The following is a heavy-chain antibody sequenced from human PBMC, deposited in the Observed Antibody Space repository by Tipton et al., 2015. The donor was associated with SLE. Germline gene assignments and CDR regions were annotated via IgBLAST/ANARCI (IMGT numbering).Heavy chain of an antibody. CDR1: GGSISSSSYY. J-gene: IGHJ4*02. Sequence: TLSLTCTVSGGSISSSSYYWGWIRQPPGKGLEWIGSIYYSGSTNHNPSLKSRVTISVDTSKNQFSLKLSSVTAADTAVYYCARHEQQLVRGAFDYWGQGTLVTVSS. V-gene: IGHV4-39*07. CDR3: ARHEQQLVRGAFDY. D-gene: IGHD6-13*01. CDR2: IYYSGST.